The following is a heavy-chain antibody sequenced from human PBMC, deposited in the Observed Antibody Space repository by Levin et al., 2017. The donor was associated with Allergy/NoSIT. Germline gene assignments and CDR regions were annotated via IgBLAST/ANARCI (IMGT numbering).Heavy chain of an antibody. Sequence: GESLKISCVGSGFTFSTYAMHWVRQTPGKGLEWVAAISNDVSETDYAESLKGRFTISRDNSKDTLYLQMSSLRAEDTAVYYCAKELWSGGAAETLQWGQGTLVTVSS. D-gene: IGHD3-3*01. CDR2: ISNDVSET. CDR3: AKELWSGGAAETLQ. CDR1: GFTFSTYA. J-gene: IGHJ4*02. V-gene: IGHV3-30*18.